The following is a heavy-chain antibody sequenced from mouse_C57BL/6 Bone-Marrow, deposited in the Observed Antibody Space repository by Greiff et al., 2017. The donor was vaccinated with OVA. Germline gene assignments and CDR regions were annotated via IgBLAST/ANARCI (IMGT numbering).Heavy chain of an antibody. J-gene: IGHJ1*03. CDR1: GYAFSSSW. V-gene: IGHV1-82*01. D-gene: IGHD2-1*01. CDR3: ARNGGKGWYFDV. Sequence: QVQLQQSGPELVKPGASVKISCKASGYAFSSSWINWVKQRPGKGLEWIGRIYPGDGDTNYNGKFKGKATLTADKSSSTAYMQLSSLTSEDSAVYFCARNGGKGWYFDVWGTGTTVTVSS. CDR2: IYPGDGDT.